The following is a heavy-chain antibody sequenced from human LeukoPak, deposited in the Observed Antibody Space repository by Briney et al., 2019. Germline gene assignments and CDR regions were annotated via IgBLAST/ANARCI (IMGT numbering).Heavy chain of an antibody. D-gene: IGHD3-9*01. CDR3: TRGNYDILTGYYLHFDS. V-gene: IGHV4-39*01. Sequence: SETLSLTCTVSGGSISSSSYYWGWIRQPPGKGLEWIGSIYYSGSTYYNPSLKSRVTISVDTSKNQSSLKLSSVTAADTAVYYCTRGNYDILTGYYLHFDSWGQGTLVTVSS. CDR1: GGSISSSSYY. CDR2: IYYSGST. J-gene: IGHJ4*02.